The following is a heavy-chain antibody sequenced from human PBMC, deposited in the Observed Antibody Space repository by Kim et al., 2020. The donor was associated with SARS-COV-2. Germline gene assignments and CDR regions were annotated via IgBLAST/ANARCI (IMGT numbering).Heavy chain of an antibody. D-gene: IGHD3-10*01. CDR1: GFTFDDYA. Sequence: GGSLRLSCAASGFTFDDYAMHWVRQAPGKGLEWVSGISWNSGTIGYADSVKGRFTISRDNAKNSLSLQMNSLRTEDTALYYCAKSKITMFQGVLYGMDV. CDR2: ISWNSGTI. CDR3: AKSKITMFQGVLYGMDV. V-gene: IGHV3-9*01. J-gene: IGHJ6*01.